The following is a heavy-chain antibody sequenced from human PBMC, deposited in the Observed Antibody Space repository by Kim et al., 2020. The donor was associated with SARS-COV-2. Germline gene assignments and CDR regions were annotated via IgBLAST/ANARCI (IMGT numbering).Heavy chain of an antibody. CDR2: INTNTGNP. CDR3: ASPYGSGSPNYYYGMDV. J-gene: IGHJ6*02. D-gene: IGHD3-10*01. Sequence: ASVKVSCKASGYTFTSYAMNWVRQAPGQGLEWMGWINTNTGNPTYAQGFTGRFVFSLDTSVSTAYLQISSLKAEDTAVYYCASPYGSGSPNYYYGMDVWGQGTTVTVSS. V-gene: IGHV7-4-1*02. CDR1: GYTFTSYA.